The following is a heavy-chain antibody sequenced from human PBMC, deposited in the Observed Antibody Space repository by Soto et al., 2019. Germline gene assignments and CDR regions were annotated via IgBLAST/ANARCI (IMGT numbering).Heavy chain of an antibody. CDR3: AREGPRISMVRGVPNDY. D-gene: IGHD3-10*01. CDR1: GFTFSSYA. V-gene: IGHV3-30-3*01. J-gene: IGHJ4*02. CDR2: ISYDGSNK. Sequence: QVQLVESGGGVVQPGRSLRLSCAASGFTFSSYAMHWGRQAPGKGLEWVAVISYDGSNKYYADSVKGRFTISRDNSENTLYLQMNRLGAEDTAVYYCAREGPRISMVRGVPNDYWGQGTLVTVSS.